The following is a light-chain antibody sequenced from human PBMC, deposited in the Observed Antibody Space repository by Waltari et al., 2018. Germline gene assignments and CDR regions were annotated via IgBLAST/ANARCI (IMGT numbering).Light chain of an antibody. Sequence: QSALTQPASVSGSPGQSITISCTGTSSDVRPYDYVSWYQQKPGKAPQLIIYEVRDRPPGVPSRFSGSKSGYTAFLTISGLQAEDEADCYCTSYTTSRTWVFGGGTKLTVL. J-gene: IGLJ3*02. CDR3: TSYTTSRTWV. V-gene: IGLV2-14*01. CDR2: EVR. CDR1: SSDVRPYDY.